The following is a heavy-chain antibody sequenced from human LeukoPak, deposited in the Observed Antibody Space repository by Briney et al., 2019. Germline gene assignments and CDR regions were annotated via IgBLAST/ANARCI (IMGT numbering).Heavy chain of an antibody. CDR2: ISAYNGNT. V-gene: IGHV1-18*01. J-gene: IGHJ5*02. CDR3: ARDADSSSWSTFNWFDP. Sequence: ASVKVSCKASGYTFTSYGISWVRQAPGQGLEWMGWISAYNGNTNYAQKLQGRVTMTTDTSTSTAYMELRSPRSDDTAVYYCARDADSSSWSTFNWFDPWGQGTLVTVSS. CDR1: GYTFTSYG. D-gene: IGHD6-13*01.